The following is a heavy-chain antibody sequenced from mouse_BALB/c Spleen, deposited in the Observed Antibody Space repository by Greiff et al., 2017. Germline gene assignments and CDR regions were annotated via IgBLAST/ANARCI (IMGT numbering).Heavy chain of an antibody. CDR2: INPSTGYT. D-gene: IGHD1-1*01. Sequence: VKLQQSGAELAKPGASVKMSCKASGYTFTSYWMHWVKQRPGQGLEWIGYINPSTGYTEYNQKFKDKATLTADKSSSTAYMQLSSLTSEDSAVYYCAAYYYDGFAYWGQGTLVTVSA. CDR3: AAYYYDGFAY. J-gene: IGHJ3*01. CDR1: GYTFTSYW. V-gene: IGHV1-7*01.